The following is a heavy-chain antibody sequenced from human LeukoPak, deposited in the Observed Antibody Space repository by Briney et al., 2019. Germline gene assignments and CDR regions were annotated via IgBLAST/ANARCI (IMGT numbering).Heavy chain of an antibody. CDR2: IYHIGST. CDR3: ARRITIFGVVIPIEAFDI. CDR1: GYSISSGYY. D-gene: IGHD3-3*01. V-gene: IGHV4-38-2*01. Sequence: PSETLSLTCAVSGYSISSGYYWGWIRQPPGKGLGGIGSIYHIGSTYYNPSLKSRVTISVDKSKNQFSLKLSSVTAADTAVYYCARRITIFGVVIPIEAFDIWGQGTMVTVSS. J-gene: IGHJ3*02.